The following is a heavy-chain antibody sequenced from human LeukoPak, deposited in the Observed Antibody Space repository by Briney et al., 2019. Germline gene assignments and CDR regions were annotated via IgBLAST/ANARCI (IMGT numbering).Heavy chain of an antibody. D-gene: IGHD1-26*01. CDR1: GGSLSPYY. CDR3: ARLDSGDHGNIPH. J-gene: IGHJ1*01. CDR2: IYHTGTT. Sequence: SETLSLTCTVSGGSLSPYYWTWIRQPPGKGLEWIGYIYHTGTTRYNPSLISRVTIPVETSKNQFSLRLNSVTAADTAIYYCARLDSGDHGNIPHWGQGTLVTVSS. V-gene: IGHV4-59*08.